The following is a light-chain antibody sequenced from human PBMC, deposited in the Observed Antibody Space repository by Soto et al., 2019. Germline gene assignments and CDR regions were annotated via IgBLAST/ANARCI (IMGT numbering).Light chain of an antibody. CDR2: LNSDGSH. Sequence: QAVLTQSPSASASLGASVKLTCTLSSGHSSYAIAWHQQQPEKGPRYLMKLNSDGSHSKGDGIPDRCSGSSSGAERYLPISSLQSEDEADYYCQTWGTGIHYVFGTGTKVTVL. CDR3: QTWGTGIHYV. J-gene: IGLJ1*01. CDR1: SGHSSYA. V-gene: IGLV4-69*01.